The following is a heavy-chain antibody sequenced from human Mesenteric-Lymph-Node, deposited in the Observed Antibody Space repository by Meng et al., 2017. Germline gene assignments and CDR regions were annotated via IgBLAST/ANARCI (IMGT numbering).Heavy chain of an antibody. V-gene: IGHV4-61*02. CDR1: GGSISSGSYY. CDR2: IYTSGST. J-gene: IGHJ4*02. CDR3: ARGESYDYVWGSPSYYFDY. D-gene: IGHD3-16*01. Sequence: LRLSCTVSGGSISSGSYYWSWIRQPAGKGLEWIGRIYTSGSTNYNPSLKSRVTISVDTSKNQFSLKLSSVTAADTAVYYCARGESYDYVWGSPSYYFDYWGQGTRVTCSS.